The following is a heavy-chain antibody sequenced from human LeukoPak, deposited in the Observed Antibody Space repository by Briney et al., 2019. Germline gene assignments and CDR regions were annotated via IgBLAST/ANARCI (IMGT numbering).Heavy chain of an antibody. CDR1: GYTFTGYY. J-gene: IGHJ4*02. CDR3: ARDGHDSSGYGFDY. CDR2: VNPNSGGT. D-gene: IGHD3-22*01. V-gene: IGHV1-2*02. Sequence: ASVKVSCKASGYTFTGYYMHWVRQAPGQGLEWMGWVNPNSGGTNYAQKFQGRVTMTRDTSISTAYMELSRLRSDDTAVYYCARDGHDSSGYGFDYWGQGTLVTVSS.